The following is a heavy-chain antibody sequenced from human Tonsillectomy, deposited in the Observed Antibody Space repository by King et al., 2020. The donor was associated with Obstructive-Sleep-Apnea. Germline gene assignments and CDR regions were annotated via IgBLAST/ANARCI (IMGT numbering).Heavy chain of an antibody. D-gene: IGHD6-19*01. CDR1: GFTFSSYG. V-gene: IGHV3-30*18. Sequence: VQLVESGGGVVQPGRSLRLSCAASGFTFSSYGMHWVRQAPGKGLEWVAVISYDGNNKYYPDSVEGRFTISRDKSKNTLYLQMNSLTAEDTAVYYGAKDCSGSLGGFDFWGQGTLLTVSS. J-gene: IGHJ4*02. CDR2: ISYDGNNK. CDR3: AKDCSGSLGGFDF.